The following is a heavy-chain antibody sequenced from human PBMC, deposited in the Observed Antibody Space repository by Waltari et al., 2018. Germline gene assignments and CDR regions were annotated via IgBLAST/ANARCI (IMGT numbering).Heavy chain of an antibody. J-gene: IGHJ6*03. V-gene: IGHV4-34*01. D-gene: IGHD6-19*01. Sequence: QVQLLQWGAGLLKPSETLSLTCAVYGGSFSGYYWSWLRQLPGKGLEWLGEINHNASPHYNPSLKSRATISIETSQNQVSLKLDSVTAADTGVYYCARGWLQVAPPYYYYMDVWDRGTAVTVSS. CDR1: GGSFSGYY. CDR3: ARGWLQVAPPYYYYMDV. CDR2: INHNASP.